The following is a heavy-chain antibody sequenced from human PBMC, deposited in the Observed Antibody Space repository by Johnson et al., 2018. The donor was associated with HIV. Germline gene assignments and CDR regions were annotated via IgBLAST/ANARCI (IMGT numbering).Heavy chain of an antibody. J-gene: IGHJ3*02. Sequence: VQLVESGGGLVKPGVSLRLSCAASGFSFSDYYMTWIRQAPGKGLEFVSYISSSGSTIYYADSVKGRFTISRDNAKNSLYLQLNSLRAEDTAVYYCAKDLGNWDSPRSAFDMWGQGTMVTVSS. CDR2: ISSSGSTI. CDR3: AKDLGNWDSPRSAFDM. D-gene: IGHD1/OR15-1a*01. V-gene: IGHV3-11*04. CDR1: GFSFSDYY.